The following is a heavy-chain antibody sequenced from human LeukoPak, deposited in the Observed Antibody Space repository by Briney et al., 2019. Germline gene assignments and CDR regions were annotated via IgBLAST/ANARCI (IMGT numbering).Heavy chain of an antibody. D-gene: IGHD3-22*01. CDR1: GGSFSGYY. CDR3: ARAVRPSYYYDSSGYPRYFDY. J-gene: IGHJ4*02. Sequence: SETLSLTRAVYGGSFSGYYWSWIRQPPGKGLEWIGEINHSGSTNYNPSLKSRVTISVDTSKNQFSLKLSSVTAADTAVYYCARAVRPSYYYDSSGYPRYFDYWGQGTLVTVSS. CDR2: INHSGST. V-gene: IGHV4-34*01.